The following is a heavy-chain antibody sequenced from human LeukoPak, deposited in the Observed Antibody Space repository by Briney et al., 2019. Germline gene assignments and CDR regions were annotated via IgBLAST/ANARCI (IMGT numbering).Heavy chain of an antibody. Sequence: ASVKVSCKVSGYTLTELSMHWVRQAPGKGLEWMGGFDPEDGETIYAQKFQGRVTMTEDTSTDTAYMELSSLRSEDTAVYYCATDRKMATSWSGSPPPIDYWGQGTLVTVSS. D-gene: IGHD3-3*01. J-gene: IGHJ4*02. CDR3: ATDRKMATSWSGSPPPIDY. CDR2: FDPEDGET. CDR1: GYTLTELS. V-gene: IGHV1-24*01.